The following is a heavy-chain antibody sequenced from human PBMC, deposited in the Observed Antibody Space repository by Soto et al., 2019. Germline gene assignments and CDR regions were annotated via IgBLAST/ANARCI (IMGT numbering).Heavy chain of an antibody. Sequence: PGGSLRLSCAASGFTFSSYAMSWVRQAPGKGLEWVSAIRGSGGSTYYADSVKGRFTISRDNSKNTLYLQMNSLRAEDTAVYYCAKAGRDQLLCLFDYWGQGTLVTVSS. CDR2: IRGSGGST. J-gene: IGHJ4*02. D-gene: IGHD2-2*01. CDR1: GFTFSSYA. CDR3: AKAGRDQLLCLFDY. V-gene: IGHV3-23*01.